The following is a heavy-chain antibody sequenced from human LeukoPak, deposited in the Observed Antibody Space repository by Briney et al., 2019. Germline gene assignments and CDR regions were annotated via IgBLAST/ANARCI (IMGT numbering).Heavy chain of an antibody. CDR2: ISRSGSTK. CDR1: GFTFSDYN. J-gene: IGHJ4*02. D-gene: IGHD3-10*01. CDR3: ATQSYGLFDY. Sequence: GGSLRLSCAASGFTFSDYNMRWIRQAPGKGLEWVSSISRSGSTKYCADSVKGRFTISRDNAKNSLYLQMNSLRAEDTAVYYCATQSYGLFDYWGQGTLVTVSS. V-gene: IGHV3-11*04.